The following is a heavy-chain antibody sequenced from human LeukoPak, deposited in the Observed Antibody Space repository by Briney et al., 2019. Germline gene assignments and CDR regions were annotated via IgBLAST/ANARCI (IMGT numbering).Heavy chain of an antibody. D-gene: IGHD6-25*01. CDR1: GYTFTGYY. Sequence: GASVKVSCKASGYTFTGYYMHWVRQAPGQGLEWMGWINPNSGGTNYAQKFQGRVTMTRDTSISTAYMELSRLGSDDTAVNYCARTAQRANTDYWGQGTPVTVSS. CDR3: ARTAQRANTDY. J-gene: IGHJ4*02. CDR2: INPNSGGT. V-gene: IGHV1-2*02.